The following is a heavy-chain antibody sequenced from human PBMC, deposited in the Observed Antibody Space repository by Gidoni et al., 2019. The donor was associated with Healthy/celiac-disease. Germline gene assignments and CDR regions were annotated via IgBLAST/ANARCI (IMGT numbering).Heavy chain of an antibody. Sequence: QVQLVESGGGVVQPGRSLRLSCAASGCTFSSSGMHWVRQAPGKGLGWVAVISYDGSNKSYADSLKGRFTISRDNSKNTLYLQMNSLRAEDTAVYYCAKVDGGGAVAGDYAFDIWGQGTMVTVSS. CDR1: GCTFSSSG. D-gene: IGHD6-19*01. V-gene: IGHV3-30*18. CDR3: AKVDGGGAVAGDYAFDI. CDR2: ISYDGSNK. J-gene: IGHJ3*02.